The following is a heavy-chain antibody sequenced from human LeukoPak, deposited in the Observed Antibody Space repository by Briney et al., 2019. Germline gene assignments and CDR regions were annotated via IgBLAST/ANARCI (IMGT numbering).Heavy chain of an antibody. V-gene: IGHV1-46*01. Sequence: GASVKVSCKASGYTFTGYYMHWVRQAPGQGLEWMGIINPSGGSTSYAQKFQGRVTMTRDTSTSTVYMELSSLRSEDTAVYYCARGDKTYYYDSSGYYHNDYWGQGTLVTVSS. CDR2: INPSGGST. D-gene: IGHD3-22*01. CDR3: ARGDKTYYYDSSGYYHNDY. CDR1: GYTFTGYY. J-gene: IGHJ4*02.